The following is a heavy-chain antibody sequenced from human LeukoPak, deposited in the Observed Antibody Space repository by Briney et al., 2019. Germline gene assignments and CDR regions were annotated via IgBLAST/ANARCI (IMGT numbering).Heavy chain of an antibody. Sequence: ASVKVSCKASGGTFSSYAISWVRQAPGQGLEWMGGIIPIFGTANYAQKFQGRVTITTDESTSTAYMELSSLRSEDTAVYYCASPPVRGYSVPFDYWGQGTLVTVSS. V-gene: IGHV1-69*05. J-gene: IGHJ4*02. D-gene: IGHD2-15*01. CDR3: ASPPVRGYSVPFDY. CDR1: GGTFSSYA. CDR2: IIPIFGTA.